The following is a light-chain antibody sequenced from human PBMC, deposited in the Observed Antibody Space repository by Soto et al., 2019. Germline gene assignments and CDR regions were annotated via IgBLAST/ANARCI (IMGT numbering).Light chain of an antibody. V-gene: IGKV3-20*01. J-gene: IGKJ4*01. CDR1: QSVSSNY. CDR2: GAS. Sequence: KQSPATLSVKPGETATLSCRAIQSVSSNYLAWYQQKPGQAPRLLIYGASSRATGIPDRFSGSGSGTDFTLTISSLEPEDFAVYYCQQYGSSPALTFGGRTNVDI. CDR3: QQYGSSPALT.